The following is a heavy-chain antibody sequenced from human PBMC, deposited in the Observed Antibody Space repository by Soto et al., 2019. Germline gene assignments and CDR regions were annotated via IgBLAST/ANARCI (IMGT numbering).Heavy chain of an antibody. CDR2: IIPIFGTA. Sequence: QVQLVQSGAEVKKPGSSVKVSCKASGGTFSSYAISWVRQAPGQGLEWMGGIIPIFGTANYAQKFQGRVTITADESTSTAYMELSSLRSEDTAVYYCARDDPSSSSPYYYYYGMDVWGQGTTVTVSS. V-gene: IGHV1-69*12. CDR3: ARDDPSSSSPYYYYYGMDV. CDR1: GGTFSSYA. D-gene: IGHD6-13*01. J-gene: IGHJ6*02.